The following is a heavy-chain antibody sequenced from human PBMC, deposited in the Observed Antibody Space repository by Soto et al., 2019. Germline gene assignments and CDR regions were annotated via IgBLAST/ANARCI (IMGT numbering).Heavy chain of an antibody. Sequence: GASVKVSFKASGYTFSSYAMHRVLEAPGQRLEWMGWINAGNGNTKYSQKFQGRVTITRDTSARTAYMELSSLRSEDTAVYYCAKDYYDSSGYYPPALLFDYWGQGTLVTVSS. CDR1: GYTFSSYA. CDR2: INAGNGNT. V-gene: IGHV1-3*01. CDR3: AKDYYDSSGYYPPALLFDY. D-gene: IGHD3-22*01. J-gene: IGHJ4*02.